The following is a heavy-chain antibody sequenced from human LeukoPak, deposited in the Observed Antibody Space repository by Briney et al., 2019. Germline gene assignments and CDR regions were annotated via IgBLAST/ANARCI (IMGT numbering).Heavy chain of an antibody. Sequence: GGSLRLSCAASGFTFSSYAMHWVRQAPGKGLEWVAVISYDGSNKHYADSVRGRFTISRDNSKNTLYLEMNSLRVEDTAVYFCASAWELLRYFDYWGQGTLVTVSS. J-gene: IGHJ4*02. CDR2: ISYDGSNK. D-gene: IGHD1-26*01. CDR1: GFTFSSYA. V-gene: IGHV3-30-3*01. CDR3: ASAWELLRYFDY.